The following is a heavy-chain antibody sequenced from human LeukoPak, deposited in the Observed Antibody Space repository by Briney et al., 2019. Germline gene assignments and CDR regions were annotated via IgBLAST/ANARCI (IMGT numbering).Heavy chain of an antibody. D-gene: IGHD3-22*01. CDR1: GFAFNNYA. CDR2: ISGSGDST. CDR3: AKDNYYDSSGYYSAFDY. V-gene: IGHV3-23*01. Sequence: GGSLRLSCTASGFAFNNYAMSWVRQAPGKGLEWVSAISGSGDSTYYADFVKGRFTISRDNSKNTLYLQMNSLRAEDTAVYYCAKDNYYDSSGYYSAFDYWGQGTLVTVSS. J-gene: IGHJ4*02.